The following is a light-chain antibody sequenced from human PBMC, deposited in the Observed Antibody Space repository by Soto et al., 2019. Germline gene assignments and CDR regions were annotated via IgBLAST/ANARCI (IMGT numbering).Light chain of an antibody. CDR2: GAS. Sequence: EIVMTQSPATLSLSPGERATLSCRASQIISNNLAWYQQKPGQAPRLLIYGASTRATGIPDSFSGSGSGAELTLTISSLRSEDFAVYYCQQYNNWPLPFGGGTKVEIK. CDR1: QIISNN. CDR3: QQYNNWPLP. V-gene: IGKV3-15*01. J-gene: IGKJ4*01.